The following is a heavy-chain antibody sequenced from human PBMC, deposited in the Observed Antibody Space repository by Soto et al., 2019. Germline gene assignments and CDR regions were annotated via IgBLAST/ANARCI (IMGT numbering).Heavy chain of an antibody. V-gene: IGHV1-69*13. Sequence: SVKVSCKASGGTFGSYAISWVRQAPGQGLEWMGGIIPIPGTANYAQKFQGRVTIAADESTSTAYMELSSLRSEDTAVYYCARAKIRVIKSYGDYGEDYYYYMDVWGKGTTVTVSS. J-gene: IGHJ6*03. D-gene: IGHD4-17*01. CDR1: GGTFGSYA. CDR2: IIPIPGTA. CDR3: ARAKIRVIKSYGDYGEDYYYYMDV.